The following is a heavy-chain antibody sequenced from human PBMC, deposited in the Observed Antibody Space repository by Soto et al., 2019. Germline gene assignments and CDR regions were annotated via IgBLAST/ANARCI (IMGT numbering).Heavy chain of an antibody. J-gene: IGHJ6*03. V-gene: IGHV3-11*01. CDR2: ISSSGSTI. CDR1: VFPFSDYY. Sequence: PGGSLRLSCAASVFPFSDYYMSWIRQAPGKGLEWVSYISSSGSTIYYADSVKGRFTISRDNAKNSLYLQMNSLRAEDTAVYYCARFSGYSYYYMDVWGKGTTVTVSS. CDR3: ARFSGYSYYYMDV. D-gene: IGHD5-18*01.